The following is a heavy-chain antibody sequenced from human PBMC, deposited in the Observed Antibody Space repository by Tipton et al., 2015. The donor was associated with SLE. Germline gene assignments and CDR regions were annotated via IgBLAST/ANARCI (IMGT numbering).Heavy chain of an antibody. J-gene: IGHJ4*02. V-gene: IGHV4-34*01. CDR1: GGSFSGYY. CDR2: INHSGST. CDR3: ASTIYGFDY. D-gene: IGHD4-17*01. Sequence: TLSLTCAVYGGSFSGYYWSWIRQPPGKGLEWIGEINHSGSTNYNPSLKSRVTISVDTSKNQFSLKLSSVTAADTAVYYCASTIYGFDYWGQGTLVTVSS.